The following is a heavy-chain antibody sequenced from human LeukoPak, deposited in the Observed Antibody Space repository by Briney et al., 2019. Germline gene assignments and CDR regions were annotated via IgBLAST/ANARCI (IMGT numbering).Heavy chain of an antibody. D-gene: IGHD6-13*01. CDR1: GFTFRNYG. V-gene: IGHV3-33*01. CDR3: ARDKGIAAADY. J-gene: IGHJ4*02. CDR2: IWYDGSNK. Sequence: PGGSLRLSCAASGFTFRNYGMHWVRQAPGKGLEWVALIWYDGSNKYYADSVKGRFTISRDNSKNTVYLQMNSLRAEDTAVYYCARDKGIAAADYWGQGTLVTVSS.